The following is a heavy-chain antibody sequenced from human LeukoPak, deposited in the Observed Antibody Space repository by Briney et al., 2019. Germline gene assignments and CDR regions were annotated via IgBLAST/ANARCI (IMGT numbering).Heavy chain of an antibody. V-gene: IGHV4-34*01. J-gene: IGHJ4*02. CDR1: GGSFSGYY. D-gene: IGHD4-17*01. Sequence: SETLSLTCAVYGGSFSGYYWSWIRQPPGKGLEWIGEINHSGSTNYNPSLKSRVTISVDTSKNQFSLKLSSVTAADTAVYYCASPYGDYAFDWGQGTLVTVSS. CDR2: INHSGST. CDR3: ASPYGDYAFD.